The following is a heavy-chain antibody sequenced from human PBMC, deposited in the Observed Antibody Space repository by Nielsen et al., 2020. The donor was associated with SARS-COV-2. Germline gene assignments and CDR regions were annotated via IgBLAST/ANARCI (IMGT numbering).Heavy chain of an antibody. CDR1: GYTFTGYY. V-gene: IGHV1-2*06. J-gene: IGHJ3*02. Sequence: ASVKVSCKASGYTFTGYYMHWVRQAPGQGLEWMGRINPNSGGTNYAQKFQGKVTMTRDTSISTAYMELSRLRSDDTAVYYCARDRDYGDYFFHAFDIWGQVTMVTVSS. D-gene: IGHD4-17*01. CDR2: INPNSGGT. CDR3: ARDRDYGDYFFHAFDI.